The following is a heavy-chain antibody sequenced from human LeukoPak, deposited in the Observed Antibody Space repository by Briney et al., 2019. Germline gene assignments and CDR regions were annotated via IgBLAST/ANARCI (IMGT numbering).Heavy chain of an antibody. V-gene: IGHV3-66*02. CDR3: ASKGLRYYYFDY. D-gene: IGHD3-9*01. J-gene: IGHJ4*02. CDR1: GFTVISNY. CDR2: IYSGGNT. Sequence: GGSLRLSCEASGFTVISNYMSWVRQAPGKGLEWVSVIYSGGNTYYADSVKGRFTISRDNSKNTLYLQMNSLRAEDTAVYYCASKGLRYYYFDYWGQGTLVTVSS.